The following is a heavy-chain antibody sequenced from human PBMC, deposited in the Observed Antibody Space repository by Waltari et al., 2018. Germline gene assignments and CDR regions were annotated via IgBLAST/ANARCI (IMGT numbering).Heavy chain of an antibody. D-gene: IGHD3-3*01. J-gene: IGHJ3*02. CDR1: EGTFSSYA. CDR3: ARGTLPLTIGAFDI. CDR2: IIPSLGIA. Sequence: QVQLVQSGAEVKKPGSSVKVSCKASEGTFSSYAISWVRQAPGQGLEWMGGIIPSLGIANYEQKFQGRVKITADESTSTAYMELSSLRSEDTAVYYCARGTLPLTIGAFDIWGQGTMVTVSS. V-gene: IGHV1-69*04.